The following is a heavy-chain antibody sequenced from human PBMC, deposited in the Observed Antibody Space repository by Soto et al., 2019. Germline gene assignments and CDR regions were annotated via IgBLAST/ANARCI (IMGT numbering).Heavy chain of an antibody. D-gene: IGHD6-13*01. CDR3: AKPSSPIAAEDY. CDR2: IIPILGIA. Sequence: QVQLVHSGAEVKKPGSSVKVSCKASGGTFSSYTISWVRQAPGQGLEWMGRIIPILGIANYAQKFQGRVTITADKSTSTAYMELSSLRSEDTAVYYCAKPSSPIAAEDYWGQGTLVTVSS. V-gene: IGHV1-69*02. CDR1: GGTFSSYT. J-gene: IGHJ4*02.